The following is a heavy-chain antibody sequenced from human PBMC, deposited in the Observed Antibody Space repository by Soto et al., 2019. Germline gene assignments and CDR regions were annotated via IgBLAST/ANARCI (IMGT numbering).Heavy chain of an antibody. V-gene: IGHV3-30-3*01. CDR1: GFTFSSYA. D-gene: IGHD3-16*02. CDR2: ISYDGSNK. J-gene: IGHJ4*02. Sequence: PGGSLRLSCAASGFTFSSYAMHRVRQAPGKGLEWVAVISYDGSNKYYADSVKGRFTISRDNSKNTLYLQMNSLRAEDTAVYYCARARGELSYFDYWGQGTLVTVSS. CDR3: ARARGELSYFDY.